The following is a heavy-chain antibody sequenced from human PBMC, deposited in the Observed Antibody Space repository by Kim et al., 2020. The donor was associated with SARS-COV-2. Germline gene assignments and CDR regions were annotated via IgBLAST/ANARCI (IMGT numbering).Heavy chain of an antibody. CDR1: GFTFDDYA. V-gene: IGHV3-43*02. CDR2: ISGDGGST. Sequence: GGSLRLSCAASGFTFDDYAMHWVRQAPGKGLEWVSLISGDGGSTYYADSVKGRFTISRDNSKNSLYLQMNSLRTEDIALYYCAKDRELRIAAPGDYWGQGTLVTVSS. D-gene: IGHD6-6*01. CDR3: AKDRELRIAAPGDY. J-gene: IGHJ4*02.